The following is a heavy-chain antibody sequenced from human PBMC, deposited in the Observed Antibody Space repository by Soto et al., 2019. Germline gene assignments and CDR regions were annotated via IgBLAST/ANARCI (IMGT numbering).Heavy chain of an antibody. V-gene: IGHV3-30*18. CDR1: GFTFNKCG. CDR3: VKEEGEQATFWFYNYGLDV. D-gene: IGHD3-16*01. J-gene: IGHJ6*02. Sequence: GGSLRLSCAASGFTFNKCGMHWVRQAPGKGLEWVALISYDGSIKYYADSVKGRFTISRDNSKNTLFLQMNGLRTEDTAVYYCVKEEGEQATFWFYNYGLDVWGQGTTVTVSS. CDR2: ISYDGSIK.